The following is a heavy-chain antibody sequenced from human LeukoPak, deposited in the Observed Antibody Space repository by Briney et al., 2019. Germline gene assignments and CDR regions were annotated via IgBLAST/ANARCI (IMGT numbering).Heavy chain of an antibody. CDR2: ISAYNGNT. D-gene: IGHD3-3*01. V-gene: IGHV1-18*01. CDR1: GGTFSSYA. CDR3: ARVSYYDFWSGFDSLLNYYYGMDV. J-gene: IGHJ6*02. Sequence: ASVKVSCKASGGTFSSYAISWVRQAPGQGLEWMGWISAYNGNTNYAQKLQGRVTMATDTSTSTAYMELRSLRSDDTAVYYCARVSYYDFWSGFDSLLNYYYGMDVWGQGTTVTVSS.